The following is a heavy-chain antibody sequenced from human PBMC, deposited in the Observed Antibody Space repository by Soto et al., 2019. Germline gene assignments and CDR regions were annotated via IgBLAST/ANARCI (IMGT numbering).Heavy chain of an antibody. J-gene: IGHJ5*02. CDR3: ARGRRSSTSCYLCWFDP. CDR1: GGSFSGYY. V-gene: IGHV4-34*01. CDR2: INHSGST. D-gene: IGHD2-2*01. Sequence: QVQLQQWGAGLLKPSETLSLTCAVYGGSFSGYYWSWIRQPPGKGLEWIGEINHSGSTNYNPSLKSRVTISVDTSKNQFSLKLSSVTAADTAVYYCARGRRSSTSCYLCWFDPWGQGTLVTVSS.